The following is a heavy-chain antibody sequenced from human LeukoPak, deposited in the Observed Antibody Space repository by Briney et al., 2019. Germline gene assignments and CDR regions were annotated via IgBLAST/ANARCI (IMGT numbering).Heavy chain of an antibody. V-gene: IGHV4-4*09. D-gene: IGHD1-26*01. CDR3: ARLTSGSYLEY. CDR2: IHTSGST. Sequence: PSETLSLTCTVSGGPFINYYWSWIRQPPGQGLEWVGYIHTSGSTSYNPSLKSRVTISVDTSKNQFSLKLSSVTAADTAVYYCARLTSGSYLEYWGQGTLVTVSS. J-gene: IGHJ4*02. CDR1: GGPFINYY.